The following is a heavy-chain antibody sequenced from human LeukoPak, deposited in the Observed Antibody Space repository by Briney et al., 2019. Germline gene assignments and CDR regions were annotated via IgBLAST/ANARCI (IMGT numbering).Heavy chain of an antibody. CDR1: GGSTSGYY. D-gene: IGHD2-2*02. CDR2: IYYTGST. V-gene: IGHV4-59*08. J-gene: IGHJ3*02. CDR3: ARRQKIVVPAVRPGDAFDI. Sequence: PSETLSLTCIVSGGSTSGYYWNWIRQPPGKGLEWIGYIYYTGSTNYNPSLESRVTISVDTSKNQFSLKLRSVTAADTAVYYCARRQKIVVPAVRPGDAFDIWGQGTVVTVSS.